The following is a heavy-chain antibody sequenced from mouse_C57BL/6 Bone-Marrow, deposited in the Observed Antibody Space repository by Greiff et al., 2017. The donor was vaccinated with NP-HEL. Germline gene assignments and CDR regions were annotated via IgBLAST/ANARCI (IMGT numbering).Heavy chain of an antibody. D-gene: IGHD3-1*01. J-gene: IGHJ2*01. CDR3: ARGGLDYFDY. CDR1: GYSITSGYY. V-gene: IGHV3-6*01. Sequence: EVQLQQSGPGLVKPSQSLSLTCSVTGYSITSGYYWNWIRQFPGNKLEWMGYISYDGSNNYNPSLKNRNSITRDTSKNQFFLKLNSVTTEDTATYYCARGGLDYFDYWGQGTTLTVSS. CDR2: ISYDGSN.